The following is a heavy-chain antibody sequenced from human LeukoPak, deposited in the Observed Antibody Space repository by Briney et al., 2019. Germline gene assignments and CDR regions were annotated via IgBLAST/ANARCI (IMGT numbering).Heavy chain of an antibody. CDR2: ISSSGSTI. D-gene: IGHD2-2*02. CDR3: ARDLVVVPAAIEGWFDP. CDR1: GFTFSDYY. J-gene: IGHJ5*02. V-gene: IGHV3-11*04. Sequence: GGSLRLSCAASGFTFSDYYMSWIRQAPGKGLEWVSYISSSGSTIYYADSVKGRFTISRDNAKNSLYLQMNSLRDEDTAVYYCARDLVVVPAAIEGWFDPWGQGTLVTVSS.